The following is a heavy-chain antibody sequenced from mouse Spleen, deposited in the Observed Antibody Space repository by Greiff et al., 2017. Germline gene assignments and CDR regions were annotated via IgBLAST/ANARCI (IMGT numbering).Heavy chain of an antibody. J-gene: IGHJ4*01. D-gene: IGHD2-2*01. CDR2: IYPGDGDT. CDR1: GYAFSSSW. CDR3: ARSRGYEFALDY. V-gene: IGHV1-82*01. Sequence: VQLQQSGPELVKPGASVKLSCKASGYAFSSSWMNWVKQRPGKGLEWIGRIYPGDGDTNYNGKFKGKATLTADKSSSTAYMQLSSLTSEDCAVYFCARSRGYEFALDYWGQGTSGTGSS.